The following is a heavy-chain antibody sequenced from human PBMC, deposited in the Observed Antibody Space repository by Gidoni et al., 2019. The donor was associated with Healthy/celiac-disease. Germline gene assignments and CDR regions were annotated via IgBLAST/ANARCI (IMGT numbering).Heavy chain of an antibody. V-gene: IGHV4-34*01. CDR3: ARFGYSSSWPYPYYYYYMDV. CDR1: GGSFSGYY. CDR2: INHSGST. D-gene: IGHD6-13*01. J-gene: IGHJ6*03. Sequence: QVQPQQWGAGLLKPSETLSLTCAVYGGSFSGYYWSWIRQPPGKGLEWIGEINHSGSTNYNPSLKSRVTISVDTSKNQFSLKLSSVTAADTAVYYCARFGYSSSWPYPYYYYYMDVWGKGTTVTVSS.